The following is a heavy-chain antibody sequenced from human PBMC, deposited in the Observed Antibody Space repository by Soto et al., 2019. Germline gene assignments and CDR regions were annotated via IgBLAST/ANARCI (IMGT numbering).Heavy chain of an antibody. J-gene: IGHJ4*02. V-gene: IGHV6-1*01. CDR1: GDSVSSNSAA. CDR3: ARGGVYCSGSSCYRDFDY. CDR2: TYYKSKWYN. D-gene: IGHD2-15*01. Sequence: PSQTLSLTCAISGDSVSSNSAAWNWIRQSPSRGLEWLGRTYYKSKWYNDYAVSVKSRITINPDTSKNQFSLQLNSVTPEDTAVYYCARGGVYCSGSSCYRDFDYWGQGTLVTVSS.